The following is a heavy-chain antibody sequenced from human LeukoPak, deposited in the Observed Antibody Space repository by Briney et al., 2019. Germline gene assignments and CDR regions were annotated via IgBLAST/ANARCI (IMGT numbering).Heavy chain of an antibody. D-gene: IGHD1-1*01. CDR2: ISDGGSRT. Sequence: GGSLRLSCAASGFSFSSYAVSWVRQAPGRGLEWVSGISDGGSRTYYADSVRGRFTISRDDSKNTLYLQMNSLRAEDTAVYYCAKVQLGIGVDYWGQGTLVTVSS. V-gene: IGHV3-23*01. CDR1: GFSFSSYA. CDR3: AKVQLGIGVDY. J-gene: IGHJ4*02.